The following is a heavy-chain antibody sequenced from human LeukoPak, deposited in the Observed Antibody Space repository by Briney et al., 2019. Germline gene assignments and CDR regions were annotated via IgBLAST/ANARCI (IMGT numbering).Heavy chain of an antibody. Sequence: KPGGSLRLSCAASGFTFSGYSMTWVRQAPGKGLEWVSSISGSSSYIDYVDSVKGRFTISRDNAKHSLYLQMNSLSAEDTAVYYCAIDFDFWSGYYLSRPPHYWGQGILVAVSS. CDR3: AIDFDFWSGYYLSRPPHY. CDR2: ISGSSSYI. CDR1: GFTFSGYS. V-gene: IGHV3-21*01. J-gene: IGHJ4*02. D-gene: IGHD3-3*01.